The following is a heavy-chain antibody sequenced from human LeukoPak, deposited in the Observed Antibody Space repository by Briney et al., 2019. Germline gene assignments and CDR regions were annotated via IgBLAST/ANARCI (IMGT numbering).Heavy chain of an antibody. Sequence: VASVKVSCKASGFTFRNYWMHWVRQAPGQGLEWMGWINTNTGNPTYAQGFTGRFVFSLDTSVSTAYLQISSLKAEDTAVYYCARDLTMTVVAIGYWGQGTLVTVSS. V-gene: IGHV7-4-1*02. CDR1: GFTFRNYW. J-gene: IGHJ4*02. CDR2: INTNTGNP. CDR3: ARDLTMTVVAIGY. D-gene: IGHD3-22*01.